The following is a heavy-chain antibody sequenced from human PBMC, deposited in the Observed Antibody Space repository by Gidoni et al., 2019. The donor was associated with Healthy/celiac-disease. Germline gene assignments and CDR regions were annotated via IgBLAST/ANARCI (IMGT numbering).Heavy chain of an antibody. J-gene: IGHJ4*02. V-gene: IGHV4-39*01. CDR2: IYYSGST. Sequence: QLPLQESGPGLVQPSETLSLTCTVSGGSISSSRYYWGWIRQPPGKGLEWSGSIYYSGSTYYNPSLKSRVTISVDTSKNQCSLKMSSVTAADTAVYDGARTELGYCSGGSCYGGSFDYWGQGTLVTVSS. CDR1: GGSISSSRYY. CDR3: ARTELGYCSGGSCYGGSFDY. D-gene: IGHD2-15*01.